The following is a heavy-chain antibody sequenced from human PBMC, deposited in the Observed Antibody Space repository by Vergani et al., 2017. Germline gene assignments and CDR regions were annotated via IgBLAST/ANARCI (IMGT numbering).Heavy chain of an antibody. Sequence: QVQLVQSGAEVKKPGSSVKVSCKASGGTFSSYTISWVRQAPGQGLEWMGRIIPILGIANYAQKFQGRVTITADKSTSTAYMELSSLRSEDTAVYYCARDNDFWSGYYSYWGQGTLVTVSS. J-gene: IGHJ4*02. V-gene: IGHV1-69*08. D-gene: IGHD3-3*01. CDR1: GGTFSSYT. CDR3: ARDNDFWSGYYSY. CDR2: IIPILGIA.